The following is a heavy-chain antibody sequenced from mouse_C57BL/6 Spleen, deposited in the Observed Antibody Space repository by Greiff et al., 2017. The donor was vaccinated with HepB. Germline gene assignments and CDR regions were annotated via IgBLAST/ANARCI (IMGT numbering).Heavy chain of an antibody. CDR3: ARSNDYDAMDY. CDR2: IDPSDSET. J-gene: IGHJ4*01. Sequence: QVQLQQPGAELVRPGSSVKLSCKASGYTFTSYWMHWVKQRPIQGLEWIGNIDPSDSETHYNQKFKDKATLTVDKSSSTAYMQLSSLTSEDSAVYYYARSNDYDAMDYWGQGTSVTVSS. CDR1: GYTFTSYW. V-gene: IGHV1-52*01.